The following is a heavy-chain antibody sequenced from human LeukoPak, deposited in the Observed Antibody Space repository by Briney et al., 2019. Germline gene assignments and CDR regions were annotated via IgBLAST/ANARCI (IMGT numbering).Heavy chain of an antibody. CDR3: ARRVGSGSHFDYYFDY. Sequence: SETLSLTCTVSGGSISSYYWSWIRQPPGKGLEWIGYIYYSGSTNYNPSLKSRVTISVDTSKNQFSLKLSSVTAADTAAYYCARRVGSGSHFDYYFDYWGQGTLVTVSS. D-gene: IGHD1-26*01. V-gene: IGHV4-59*08. CDR1: GGSISSYY. J-gene: IGHJ4*02. CDR2: IYYSGST.